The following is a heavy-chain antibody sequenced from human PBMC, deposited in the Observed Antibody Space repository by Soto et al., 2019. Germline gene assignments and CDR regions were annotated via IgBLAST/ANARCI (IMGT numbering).Heavy chain of an antibody. D-gene: IGHD3-10*01. CDR3: AKDSMGSITMVRGVILYYFDY. CDR2: ISGSGGST. CDR1: GFTFSSYA. V-gene: IGHV3-23*01. J-gene: IGHJ4*02. Sequence: GGSLRLSCAASGFTFSSYAMSWVRQAPGKGLEWVSAISGSGGSTYYADSVKGRFTISRDNSKNTLYLQMNSLRAEDTAVYYCAKDSMGSITMVRGVILYYFDYWGQGTLVTVSS.